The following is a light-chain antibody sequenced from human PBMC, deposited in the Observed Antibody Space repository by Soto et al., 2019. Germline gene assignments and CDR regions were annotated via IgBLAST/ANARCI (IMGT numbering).Light chain of an antibody. J-gene: IGKJ1*01. CDR1: QSINNY. CDR3: LQTYSAPRT. CDR2: AAS. Sequence: DIQMTQSPSSLSASEGDRVTITCRASQSINNYLSWYQQKPGKPPKLLIYAASTLQSGVPSRFSGSGSGTDFPLTIGSLQPEDFATYCCLQTYSAPRTFGQGTKVEIK. V-gene: IGKV1-39*01.